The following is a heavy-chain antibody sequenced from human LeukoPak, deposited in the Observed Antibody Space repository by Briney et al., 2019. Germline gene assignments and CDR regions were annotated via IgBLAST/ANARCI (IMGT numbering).Heavy chain of an antibody. V-gene: IGHV4-39*01. D-gene: IGHD3-3*01. CDR2: IYYSGST. Sequence: PSETLSLTCTVSGGSISSSSYYWGWIRQPPGKGLEWIGSIYYSGSTYYNPSLKSRVTISVDTSKNQFSLKLSSVTAADTAVYYCARAKTYYDFWSGYYTHQYNWFDPWGQGTLVTVSS. J-gene: IGHJ5*02. CDR3: ARAKTYYDFWSGYYTHQYNWFDP. CDR1: GGSISSSSYY.